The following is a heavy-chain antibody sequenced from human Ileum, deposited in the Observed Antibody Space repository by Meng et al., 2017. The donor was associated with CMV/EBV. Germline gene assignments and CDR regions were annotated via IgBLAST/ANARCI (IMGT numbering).Heavy chain of an antibody. Sequence: ASGGTFSSYTISWVRQAPGQGLEWMGRIIPILGIANYAQKFQGRVTITADKSTSTAYMELSSLRSEDTAVYYCARARSSGSYSPFDYWGQGTLVTVSS. CDR1: GGTFSSYT. CDR2: IIPILGIA. CDR3: ARARSSGSYSPFDY. J-gene: IGHJ4*02. D-gene: IGHD1-26*01. V-gene: IGHV1-69*02.